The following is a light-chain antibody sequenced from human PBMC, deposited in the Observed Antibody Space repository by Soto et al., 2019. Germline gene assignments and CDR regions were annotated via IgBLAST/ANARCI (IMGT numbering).Light chain of an antibody. CDR1: STDVGGYNY. J-gene: IGLJ2*01. V-gene: IGLV2-8*01. Sequence: QSALTQPPSASGSPGQSVTISCTGTSTDVGGYNYVSWYQQHPGKAPTLMIYEVSKRPSGVPDRFSGSKSGNKASLTGSGIQAEDEADYYCSSYAGSKGVFGGGTKLTVL. CDR2: EVS. CDR3: SSYAGSKGV.